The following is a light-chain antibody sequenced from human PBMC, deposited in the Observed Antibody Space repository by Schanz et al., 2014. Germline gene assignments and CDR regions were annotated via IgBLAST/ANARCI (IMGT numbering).Light chain of an antibody. J-gene: IGKJ5*01. Sequence: EIVLTQSPGTLSLSPGERATLSCRASQSVSSIDLAWYQQKPGQAPRLVIYGASIRATGIPDRFSGSGSGTDFTLTISRLEPEDFAVYYCQQRSNWPPITFGQGTRLEIK. V-gene: IGKV3D-20*02. CDR2: GAS. CDR1: QSVSSID. CDR3: QQRSNWPPIT.